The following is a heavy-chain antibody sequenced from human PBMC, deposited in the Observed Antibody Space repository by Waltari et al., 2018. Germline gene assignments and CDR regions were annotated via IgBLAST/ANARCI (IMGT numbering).Heavy chain of an antibody. V-gene: IGHV3-15*01. CDR3: TAGLLASGGMDV. J-gene: IGHJ6*02. CDR1: GFTFSVPW. Sequence: EVQLVESGGGLVKTGGSLRLSCAASGFTFSVPWMNWVRQAPGKGLGWVGRIKSKIHCGTTDVAAPVKGRFTISRDDSKNTLYLQMNSLKIEDTAVYYCTAGLLASGGMDVLGQGTTVTVSS. CDR2: IKSKIHCGTT. D-gene: IGHD3-3*01.